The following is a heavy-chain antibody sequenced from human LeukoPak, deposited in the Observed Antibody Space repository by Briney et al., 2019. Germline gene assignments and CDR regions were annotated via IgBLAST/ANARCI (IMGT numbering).Heavy chain of an antibody. CDR1: GGSMRGLY. D-gene: IGHD3-10*01. Sequence: SETLSLTCTVSGGSMRGLYLSWIRQSPGMGLEWIGYIYYSGNTNYNPSLKSRVTISLDTSRSQSSLKLTSMTAADTAVYYCARRPGYYFDYWGQGILVTVSS. CDR2: IYYSGNT. V-gene: IGHV4-59*01. CDR3: ARRPGYYFDY. J-gene: IGHJ4*02.